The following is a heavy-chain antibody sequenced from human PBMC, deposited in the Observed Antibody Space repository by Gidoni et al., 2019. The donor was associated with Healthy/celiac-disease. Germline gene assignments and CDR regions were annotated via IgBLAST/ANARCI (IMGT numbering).Heavy chain of an antibody. CDR1: GYTFTDYY. CDR2: VDTEDGET. V-gene: IGHV1-69-2*01. J-gene: IGHJ5*02. Sequence: EVQLVQSGDEVKKPGATVKISCKVSGYTFTDYYMHWVQQAPGKGLEWRGLVDTEDGETIYAEKFQGRVTITADTSTDTAYMELSSLRSEDTAVYYCATDRVAGARRHNWFDPWGQGTLVTVSS. D-gene: IGHD1-26*01. CDR3: ATDRVAGARRHNWFDP.